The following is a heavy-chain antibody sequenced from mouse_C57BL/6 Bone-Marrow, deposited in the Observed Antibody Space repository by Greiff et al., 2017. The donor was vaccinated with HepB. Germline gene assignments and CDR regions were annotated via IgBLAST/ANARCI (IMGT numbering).Heavy chain of an antibody. J-gene: IGHJ1*03. Sequence: EVQRVESGPGMVKPSQSLSLTCTVTGYSITSGYDWHWIRHFPGNKLEWMGYISYSGSTNYNPSLKSRISITHDTSKNHFFLKLNSVTTEDTATYYCAREGSYRGYWYFDVWGTGTTVTVSS. CDR3: AREGSYRGYWYFDV. CDR1: GYSITSGYD. V-gene: IGHV3-1*01. CDR2: ISYSGST. D-gene: IGHD2-12*01.